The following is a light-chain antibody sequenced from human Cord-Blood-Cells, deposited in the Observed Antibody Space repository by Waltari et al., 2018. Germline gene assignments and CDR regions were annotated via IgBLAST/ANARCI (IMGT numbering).Light chain of an antibody. V-gene: IGLV3-19*01. CDR3: NSRDSSGNRV. Sequence: SSELTQDPAVSVALGQTVRITCQGDSLRSYYASWYQQKPGQAPLLFIYGKNNRPSGIPDRFSGSSSGNTASLTITGAQAEDEADYYCNSRDSSGNRVFGGGTKLTVL. CDR1: SLRSYY. CDR2: GKN. J-gene: IGLJ2*01.